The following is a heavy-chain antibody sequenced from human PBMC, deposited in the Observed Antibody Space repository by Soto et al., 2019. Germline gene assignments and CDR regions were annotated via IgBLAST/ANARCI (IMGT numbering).Heavy chain of an antibody. J-gene: IGHJ6*02. CDR3: ARDEAYCISTSCYGFYYYGMDV. CDR2: IIPIFGTA. CDR1: GGTFSSYA. V-gene: IGHV1-69*12. D-gene: IGHD2-2*01. Sequence: QVQLVQSGAEVKKPGSSVKVSCKASGGTFSSYAISWVRQAPGQGLEWMGGIIPIFGTANYAQKFQGRVTITADESTSTAYMELSSLRSEDPAVYYCARDEAYCISTSCYGFYYYGMDVWGQGTTVTVSS.